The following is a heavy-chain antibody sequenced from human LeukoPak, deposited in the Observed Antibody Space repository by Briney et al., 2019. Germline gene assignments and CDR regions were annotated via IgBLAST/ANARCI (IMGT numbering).Heavy chain of an antibody. Sequence: SESLSLTCTVSGGSISSSSYYWGWIRQPPGKGLEWIGSIYYSGSTYYNPSLKSRVTISVDTSKNQFSLKLSSVTAADTAVYYCARLGNSESYEFDYWGQGTLVTVSS. D-gene: IGHD1-26*01. CDR3: ARLGNSESYEFDY. CDR1: GGSISSSSYY. J-gene: IGHJ4*02. V-gene: IGHV4-39*01. CDR2: IYYSGST.